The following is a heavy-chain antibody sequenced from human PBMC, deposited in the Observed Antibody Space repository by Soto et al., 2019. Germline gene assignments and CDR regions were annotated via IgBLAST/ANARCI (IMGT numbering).Heavy chain of an antibody. CDR1: DESVTSPGDY. J-gene: IGHJ1*01. V-gene: IGHV4-31*11. CDR3: TLNHCAGGGCYDRDY. D-gene: IGHD2-15*01. CDR2: ISSGGSP. Sequence: SETLSLTCDVSDESVTSPGDYWNWIRQRPDTGLEWIGYISSGGSPFYNPSLKSRVSISLDTSKNVISLALRSVTAADTAVYYCTLNHCAGGGCYDRDYWGRGTRVTVSS.